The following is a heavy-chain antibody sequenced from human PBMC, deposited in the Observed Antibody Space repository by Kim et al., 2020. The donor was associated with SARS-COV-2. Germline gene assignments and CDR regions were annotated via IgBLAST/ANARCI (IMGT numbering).Heavy chain of an antibody. J-gene: IGHJ4*02. Sequence: GGSLRLSCVVSGFTFSDYYMDWVRQPPGKGLEWVAHIRQSSEKYSKEYSASVQVRFIISNDDSKISLYLQMNSLNSEDTSVYDCARVGEGYKIEYWYQGT. D-gene: IGHD3-16*01. CDR2: IRQSSEKYSK. V-gene: IGHV3-72*01. CDR1: GFTFSDYY. CDR3: ARVGEGYKIEY.